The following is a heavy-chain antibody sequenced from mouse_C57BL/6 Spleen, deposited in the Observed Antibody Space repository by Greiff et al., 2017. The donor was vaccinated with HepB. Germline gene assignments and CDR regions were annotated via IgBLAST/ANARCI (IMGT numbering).Heavy chain of an antibody. CDR2: INPYNGDT. Sequence: EVQLQQSGPELVKPGDSVKISCKASGYSFTGYFMNWVMQSHGKSLEWIGRINPYNGDTFYNQKFKGKATLTVDKSSSKAHMELRSRTSEDSAVYYCARDITYYGSSYWYFDVWGTGTTVTVSS. J-gene: IGHJ1*03. V-gene: IGHV1-20*01. D-gene: IGHD1-1*01. CDR3: ARDITYYGSSYWYFDV. CDR1: GYSFTGYF.